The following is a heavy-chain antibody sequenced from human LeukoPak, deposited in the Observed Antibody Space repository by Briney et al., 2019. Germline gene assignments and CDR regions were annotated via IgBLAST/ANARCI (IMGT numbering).Heavy chain of an antibody. CDR3: ARDPRVQWLDWGWFDP. V-gene: IGHV4-61*01. Sequence: SETLSLTCTVSGGSISSSSYYWSWIRQPPGKGLEWIGYIYYSGSTNYNPSLKSRVTISVDTSKNQFSLKLSSVTAADTAVYYCARDPRVQWLDWGWFDPWGQGTLVTVSS. D-gene: IGHD6-19*01. CDR1: GGSISSSSYY. J-gene: IGHJ5*02. CDR2: IYYSGST.